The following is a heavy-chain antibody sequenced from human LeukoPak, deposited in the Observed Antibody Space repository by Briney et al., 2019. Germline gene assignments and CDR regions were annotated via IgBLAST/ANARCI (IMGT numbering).Heavy chain of an antibody. Sequence: PGGSLRLSCAASGFTFSNAWMNWVRQAPGKGLEWVSSITSSGSYFYYADSVKGRFTVSRDNAENSLFLQMNSLRAEDTAVYYCARESILMPFLDSWGQGTLITVSS. CDR2: ITSSGSYF. CDR3: ARESILMPFLDS. J-gene: IGHJ4*02. CDR1: GFTFSNAW. V-gene: IGHV3-21*01. D-gene: IGHD2-2*01.